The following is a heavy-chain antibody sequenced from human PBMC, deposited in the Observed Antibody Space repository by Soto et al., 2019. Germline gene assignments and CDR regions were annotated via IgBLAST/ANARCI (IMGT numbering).Heavy chain of an antibody. CDR2: ISYDGSNK. CDR1: GFTFSSYA. J-gene: IGHJ6*02. Sequence: HPGGSLRLSCAASGFTFSSYAMHWVRQAPGKGLEWVAVISYDGSNKYYADSVKGRFTISRDNSKNTLYLQMNSLRAEDTAVYYCARSPDYGGNPPENYYYYGMDVWGQGTTVTVSS. V-gene: IGHV3-30-3*01. D-gene: IGHD4-17*01. CDR3: ARSPDYGGNPPENYYYYGMDV.